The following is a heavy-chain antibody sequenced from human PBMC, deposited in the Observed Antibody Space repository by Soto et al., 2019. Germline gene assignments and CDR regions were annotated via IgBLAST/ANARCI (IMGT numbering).Heavy chain of an antibody. Sequence: QVQLVQSGAEVKKPGSSVRVSCKASGGTFTSFGFNWVRQAPGQGLEWMGGIIPMIGLTNHSQKLQDRIKINADATTHTPYMNLSGLKSDDAAFYYRASARRYGLVDWGHGTLLTVSS. CDR1: GGTFTSFG. V-gene: IGHV1-69*12. CDR2: IIPMIGLT. CDR3: ASARRYGLVD. J-gene: IGHJ4*01. D-gene: IGHD3-9*01.